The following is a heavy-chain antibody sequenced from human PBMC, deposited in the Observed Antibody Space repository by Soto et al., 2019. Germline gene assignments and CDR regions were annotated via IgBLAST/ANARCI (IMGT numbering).Heavy chain of an antibody. CDR2: INHSGST. Sequence: SEALSLTCAVYGGSFSGYYWSWIRQPPGKGLEWIGEINHSGSTNYNPSLKSRVTISVDTSKNQFSLNLSSVTAADTAVYYCAGVRGRQQLVMSYYYGRDVWGQGNTVT. CDR3: AGVRGRQQLVMSYYYGRDV. J-gene: IGHJ6*02. V-gene: IGHV4-34*01. D-gene: IGHD6-13*01. CDR1: GGSFSGYY.